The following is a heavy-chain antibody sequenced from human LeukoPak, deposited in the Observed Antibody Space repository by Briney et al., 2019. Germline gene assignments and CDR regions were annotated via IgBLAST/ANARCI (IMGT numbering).Heavy chain of an antibody. V-gene: IGHV4-34*01. CDR1: GGSFSGYY. Sequence: SETLSLTCAVYGGSFSGYYWSWIRQPPGKGLEWIGEINHSGSTNYNPSLKGRVTISVDTSKNQFSLKLSSVTAADTAVYYCARGKARVVPAARPTGNWFDPWGQGTLVTVSS. CDR2: INHSGST. J-gene: IGHJ5*02. D-gene: IGHD2-2*01. CDR3: ARGKARVVPAARPTGNWFDP.